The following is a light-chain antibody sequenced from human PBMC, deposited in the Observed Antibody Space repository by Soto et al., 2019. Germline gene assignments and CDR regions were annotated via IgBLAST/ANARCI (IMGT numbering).Light chain of an antibody. V-gene: IGKV1-39*01. CDR1: QSISRY. CDR3: QQSYSTLWT. Sequence: DIPMTQSPSSLSASVGDRVSITCRARQSISRYLNWYLQKPGKAPKLLIFAASTLQSGVPSRFSGSGSGTNFTLTISSLQREDFATYYCQQSYSTLWTFGQGTQVEIK. CDR2: AAS. J-gene: IGKJ1*01.